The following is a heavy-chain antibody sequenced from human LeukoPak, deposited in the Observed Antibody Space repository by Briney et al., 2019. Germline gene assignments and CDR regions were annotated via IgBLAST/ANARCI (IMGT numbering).Heavy chain of an antibody. CDR2: ISYDGSNK. J-gene: IGHJ4*02. CDR3: ARDYTCPECGHYFDY. Sequence: PGGSLRLSCAASGFTFSDYYMSWIRQAPGKGLEWVAVISYDGSNKYYADSVKGRFTISRDNSKNTRYLQMNSLRAEDTAVYYFARDYTCPECGHYFDYWGEGTLVTVFS. D-gene: IGHD3-16*01. V-gene: IGHV3-30-3*01. CDR1: GFTFSDYY.